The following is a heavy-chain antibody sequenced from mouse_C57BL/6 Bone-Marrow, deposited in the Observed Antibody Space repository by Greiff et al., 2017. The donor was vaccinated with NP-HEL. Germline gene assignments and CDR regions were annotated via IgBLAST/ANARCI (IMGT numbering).Heavy chain of an antibody. J-gene: IGHJ4*01. Sequence: QVQLQQSGPELVKPGASVKLSCKASGYTFTSYDINWVKQRPGQGLEWIGWIYPRDGSTKYNEKFKGKATLTVDTSSSTAYMELHSLTSEDSAVYFCAREWGYYYGSSYVGYYAMDYWGQGTSVTVSS. D-gene: IGHD1-1*01. CDR3: AREWGYYYGSSYVGYYAMDY. V-gene: IGHV1-85*01. CDR1: GYTFTSYD. CDR2: IYPRDGST.